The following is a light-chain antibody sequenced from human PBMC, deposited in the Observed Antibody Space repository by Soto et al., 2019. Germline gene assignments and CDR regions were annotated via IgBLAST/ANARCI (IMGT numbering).Light chain of an antibody. CDR1: SSNIGAGYD. Sequence: QSVLAQPPSVSGAPGQRVTMSCTGSSSNIGAGYDVHWYQQLPGTAPKLLIYVTSDRPSGVPDRFSGSRSGTSASLAITGLQAEDEADYYCQSYDSSLSGVVFGGGTKLTVL. V-gene: IGLV1-40*01. J-gene: IGLJ2*01. CDR3: QSYDSSLSGVV. CDR2: VTS.